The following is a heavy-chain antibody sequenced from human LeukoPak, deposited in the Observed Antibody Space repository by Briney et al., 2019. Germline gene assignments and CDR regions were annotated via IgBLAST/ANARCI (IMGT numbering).Heavy chain of an antibody. Sequence: SETLSLTCAVYGGSFSGYYWSWIRQPPGKGLEWIGEINHSGSTNYNPSLKSRVTISVDTSKNQFSLKLSSVTAADTAVYYCARGDYYGSSGYDYWGQGTLVTVSS. J-gene: IGHJ4*02. CDR3: ARGDYYGSSGYDY. V-gene: IGHV4-34*01. CDR1: GGSFSGYY. D-gene: IGHD3-22*01. CDR2: INHSGST.